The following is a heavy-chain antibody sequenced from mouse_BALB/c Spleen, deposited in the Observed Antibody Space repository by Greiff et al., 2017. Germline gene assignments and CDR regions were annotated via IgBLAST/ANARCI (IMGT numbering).Heavy chain of an antibody. CDR3: ARARRDGLGAMDY. D-gene: IGHD3-3*01. V-gene: IGHV1-87*01. J-gene: IGHJ4*01. Sequence: VKLQQSGAELARPGASVKLSCKASGYTFTSYWMQWVKQRPGQGLEWIGAIYPGDGDTRYTQKFKGKATLTADKSSSTAYMQLSSLASEDSAVYYCARARRDGLGAMDYWGQGTSVTVSS. CDR2: IYPGDGDT. CDR1: GYTFTSYW.